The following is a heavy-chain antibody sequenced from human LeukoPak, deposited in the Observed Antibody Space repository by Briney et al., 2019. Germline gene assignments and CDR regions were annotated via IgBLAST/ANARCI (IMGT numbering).Heavy chain of an antibody. CDR2: IKSKTDGGTT. V-gene: IGHV3-15*01. J-gene: IGHJ6*03. CDR3: TTETRLLWFEFQPYEYYYYYYMDV. Sequence: GGSLRLSCAASGFTFSNAWMSWVRQAPGKGLEWVGRIKSKTDGGTTDYAAPVKGRFTISRDDSKNTLYLQMNSLKTEDTAVYYCTTETRLLWFEFQPYEYYYYYYMDVWGKGTTVTVSS. CDR1: GFTFSNAW. D-gene: IGHD3-10*01.